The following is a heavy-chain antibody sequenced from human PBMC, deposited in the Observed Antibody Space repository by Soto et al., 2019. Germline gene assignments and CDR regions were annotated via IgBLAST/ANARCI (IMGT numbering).Heavy chain of an antibody. D-gene: IGHD3-10*01. CDR3: ARDSPAGYYYFGIDV. J-gene: IGHJ6*02. CDR2: TYYGSKWYN. Sequence: SQTLSLTCAISGDSVSSNSAAWNCISQSPSRGLEWLGRTYYGSKWYNDYAVSVKSRITINPDTSKNQFSLQLNTVTPEDTAVYSCARDSPAGYYYFGIDVRGQGSTVTVSS. CDR1: GDSVSSNSAA. V-gene: IGHV6-1*01.